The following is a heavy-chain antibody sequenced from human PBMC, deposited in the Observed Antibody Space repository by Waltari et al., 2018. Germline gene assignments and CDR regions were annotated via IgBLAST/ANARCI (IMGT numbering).Heavy chain of an antibody. CDR1: GYSISSGYY. CDR2: IYHSGST. CDR3: ARQGIAAAGTVSGLAKSGWFDP. V-gene: IGHV4-38-2*01. D-gene: IGHD6-13*01. J-gene: IGHJ5*02. Sequence: QVQLQESGPGLVKPSETLSLTCAVSGYSISSGYYWGWIRRPPGKGLEWIGSIYHSGSTYYNPSLKSRVTISVDTSKNQFSLKLSSVTAADTAVYYCARQGIAAAGTVSGLAKSGWFDPWGQGTLVTVSS.